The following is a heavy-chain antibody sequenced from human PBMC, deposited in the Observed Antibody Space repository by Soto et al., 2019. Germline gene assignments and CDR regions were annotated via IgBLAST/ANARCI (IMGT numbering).Heavy chain of an antibody. D-gene: IGHD5-12*01. CDR1: GGSISSYY. V-gene: IGHV4-59*08. Sequence: SETLSHTCSVSGGSISSYYWSWIRQPPGKGLEWIGYIYYSGSTNYNPSLKSRVTISVDTSKNQFSLKLSSVTAADTAVYYCARHVGYSGYDLIDYWGQGTLVTVSS. CDR3: ARHVGYSGYDLIDY. CDR2: IYYSGST. J-gene: IGHJ4*02.